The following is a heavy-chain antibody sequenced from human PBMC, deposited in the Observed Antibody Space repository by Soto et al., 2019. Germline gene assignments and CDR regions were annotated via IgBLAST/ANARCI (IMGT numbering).Heavy chain of an antibody. D-gene: IGHD2-2*01. CDR2: IYSGGST. CDR3: ARVIGGQPIVVVPAAHEINAFDI. CDR1: GFTVSSNY. J-gene: IGHJ3*02. Sequence: EVQLVETGGGLIQPGGSLRLSCAASGFTVSSNYMSWVRQAPGKGLEWVSVIYSGGSTYYADSVKGRFTISRDNSKNTLYLQMNSLRAEDTAVYYCARVIGGQPIVVVPAAHEINAFDIWGQGTMVTVSS. V-gene: IGHV3-53*02.